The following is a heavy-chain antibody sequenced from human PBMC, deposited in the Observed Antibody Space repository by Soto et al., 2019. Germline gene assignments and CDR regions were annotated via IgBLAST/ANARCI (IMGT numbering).Heavy chain of an antibody. V-gene: IGHV4-59*08. D-gene: IGHD3-3*01. CDR2: IYYSGST. CDR3: ARHTKGPYYYYGMDV. J-gene: IGHJ6*02. Sequence: PSETLSLTCTVSGGSISSYYWSWIRQPPGKGLEWIGYIYYSGSTNYNPSLKSRVTISVDTSKNQFSLKLSSVTAADTAVYYCARHTKGPYYYYGMDVWGQGTTVTVSS. CDR1: GGSISSYY.